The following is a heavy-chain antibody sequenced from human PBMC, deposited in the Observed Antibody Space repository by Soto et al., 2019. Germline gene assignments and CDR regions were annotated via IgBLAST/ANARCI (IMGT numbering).Heavy chain of an antibody. Sequence: QLQLQESGSGLVKPSQTLSLTCAVSGGYISSGGYSWIWIRQPPGKGLEWIANIYYSGRTYYNPSLKSRVIISVDRPKNQFSLELSSVTAADTAVYYCPRVAGSGWYDGWAQGTLVTVSS. CDR3: PRVAGSGWYDG. D-gene: IGHD6-19*01. J-gene: IGHJ4*02. V-gene: IGHV4-30-2*01. CDR1: GGYISSGGYS. CDR2: IYYSGRT.